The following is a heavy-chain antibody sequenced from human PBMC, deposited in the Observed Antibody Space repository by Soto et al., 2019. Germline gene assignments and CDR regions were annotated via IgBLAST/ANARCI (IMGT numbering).Heavy chain of an antibody. J-gene: IGHJ4*02. V-gene: IGHV3-23*01. D-gene: IGHD6-19*01. CDR1: GFIFSNYA. CDR2: IGGNGADT. CDR3: AIPSGLTVTGPDY. Sequence: ESGGGLVQPGGSLRLSCAASGFIFSNYAMSWVRQAPGKGLEWVSAIGGNGADTYYADSVKGRFTISRDNSKNTLYLQMNSLRAEDTAVYFCAIPSGLTVTGPDYWGQGTLVTVSS.